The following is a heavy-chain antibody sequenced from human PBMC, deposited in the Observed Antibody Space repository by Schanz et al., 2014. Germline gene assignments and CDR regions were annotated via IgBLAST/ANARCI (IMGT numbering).Heavy chain of an antibody. CDR2: LDLEDGEI. J-gene: IGHJ6*02. CDR3: ATAEDASGSYGLPACGV. V-gene: IGHV1-24*01. CDR1: GYTLSKLS. Sequence: QVQLVQSGAEVKKAGASVKVSCTVSGYTLSKLSIHWVRQAPGKGLEWMGGLDLEDGEIVYAEQLKGRVTMTEDPSTDTAYMELSSLRSQDTAVYYCATAEDASGSYGLPACGVWGQGTTVIVSS. D-gene: IGHD3-10*01.